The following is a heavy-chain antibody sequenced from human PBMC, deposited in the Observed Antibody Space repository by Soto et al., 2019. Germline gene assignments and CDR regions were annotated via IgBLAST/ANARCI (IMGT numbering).Heavy chain of an antibody. CDR3: IVGPIARGGRPEC. CDR1: GFTFSSNW. CDR2: INQDGTEE. J-gene: IGHJ4*02. Sequence: EVQLVESGGGLVQPGGSLRLSCVASGFTFSSNWMSWVRQSPGKGLEWVAHINQDGTEEYYVDSVKGRFTISRDNAKNSLYLQMSSLRGEDTAGYYGIVGPIARGGRPECGGRGTLVTVSS. D-gene: IGHD1-26*01. V-gene: IGHV3-7*01.